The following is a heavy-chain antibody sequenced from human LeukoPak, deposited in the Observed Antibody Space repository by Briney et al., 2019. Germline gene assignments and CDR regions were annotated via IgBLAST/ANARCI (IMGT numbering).Heavy chain of an antibody. Sequence: GGSPRLSCAASGFTFSSYGMHWVRQAPGKGLEWVAVISYDGSNKYYADSVKGRFTISRDNSKNTLYLQMNSLRAEDTAVYYCAKVAWVYWGQGTLVTVSS. D-gene: IGHD7-27*01. V-gene: IGHV3-30*18. CDR3: AKVAWVY. CDR2: ISYDGSNK. CDR1: GFTFSSYG. J-gene: IGHJ4*02.